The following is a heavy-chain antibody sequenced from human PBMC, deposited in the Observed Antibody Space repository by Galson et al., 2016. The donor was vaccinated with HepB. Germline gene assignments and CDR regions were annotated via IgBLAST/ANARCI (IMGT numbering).Heavy chain of an antibody. CDR3: ASGWIGAGCMDV. CDR2: IGSSSSDK. V-gene: IGHV3-21*01. J-gene: IGHJ6*03. D-gene: IGHD6-19*01. Sequence: SLRLSCAASGFSFSTYSMNWVRQAPGKGLEWVSSIGSSSSDKYYVDSVKGRFTISRDNAENSLYLEMNSLRDEDTAVYYCASGWIGAGCMDVWGKGTTVTVSS. CDR1: GFSFSTYS.